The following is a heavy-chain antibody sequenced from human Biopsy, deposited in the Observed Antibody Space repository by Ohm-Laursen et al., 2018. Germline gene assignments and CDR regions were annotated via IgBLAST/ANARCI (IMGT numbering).Heavy chain of an antibody. Sequence: VTLSLTCAVYGESFNGYYWSWIRRTPGKGLEWIGEINHSGRTNYNPSLKSRVTISVDTTKNQFSLKVRPVIAADTAVYYCVRGVDCYDPYHYYALDVWGQGTTVTVSS. CDR1: GESFNGYY. D-gene: IGHD2-21*01. V-gene: IGHV4-34*01. CDR3: VRGVDCYDPYHYYALDV. CDR2: INHSGRT. J-gene: IGHJ6*02.